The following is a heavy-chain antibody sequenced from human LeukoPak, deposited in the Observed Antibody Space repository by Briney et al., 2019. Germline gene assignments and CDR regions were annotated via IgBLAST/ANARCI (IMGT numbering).Heavy chain of an antibody. J-gene: IGHJ5*02. CDR3: ARDRGKLRFLEWLPRVWFDP. V-gene: IGHV1-18*01. Sequence: ASVKVSCKASGGTFSSYAISWVRQAPGQGLEWMGWISAYNGNTNYAQKLQGRVTMTTDTSTSTAYMELRSLRSDDTAVYHCARDRGKLRFLEWLPRVWFDPWGQGTLVTVSS. CDR1: GGTFSSYA. CDR2: ISAYNGNT. D-gene: IGHD3-3*01.